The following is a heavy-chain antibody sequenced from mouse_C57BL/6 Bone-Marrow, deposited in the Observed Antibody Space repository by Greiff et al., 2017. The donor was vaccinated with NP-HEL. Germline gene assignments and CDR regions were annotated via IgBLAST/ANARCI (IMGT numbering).Heavy chain of an antibody. D-gene: IGHD4-1*01. Sequence: ESGPGLVKPSQSLSLTCSVTGYSITSGYYWNWIRQFPGNKLEWMGYISYDGSNNYNPSLKNRISITRDTSKNQFFLKLNSVTTEDTATYYCATKTGTFAYWGQGTLVTVSA. CDR1: GYSITSGYY. J-gene: IGHJ3*01. CDR2: ISYDGSN. V-gene: IGHV3-6*01. CDR3: ATKTGTFAY.